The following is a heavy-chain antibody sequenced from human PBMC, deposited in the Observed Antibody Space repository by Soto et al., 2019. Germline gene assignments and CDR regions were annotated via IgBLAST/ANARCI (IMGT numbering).Heavy chain of an antibody. V-gene: IGHV1-69*01. J-gene: IGHJ5*02. CDR3: ARGATHGSSWYFWFDP. CDR2: IIPLFGTT. Sequence: QMQLVQSGAEVRMPGSSVKVSCKASGGTFSTYSINWVRQAPGQGLEWMGGIIPLFGTTNYAQKFKGRVTITADESTSTAYMGMSSLRAEGAAVYYCARGATHGSSWYFWFDPWGQGTLVTVSS. CDR1: GGTFSTYS. D-gene: IGHD6-13*01.